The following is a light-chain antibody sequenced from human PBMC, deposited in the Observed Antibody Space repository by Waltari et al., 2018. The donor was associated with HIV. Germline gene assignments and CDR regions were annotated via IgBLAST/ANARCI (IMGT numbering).Light chain of an antibody. CDR3: QQRVDWPLT. Sequence: ELVLTQSPATLSLSPGARATLSCRASQSVGSYLGWYQQRPGQAPRLLIYDASNRATGIPDRFSGSGSGTDFTLTITSLEPEDFAVYYCQQRVDWPLTFGGGTKVEI. V-gene: IGKV3-11*01. J-gene: IGKJ4*01. CDR2: DAS. CDR1: QSVGSY.